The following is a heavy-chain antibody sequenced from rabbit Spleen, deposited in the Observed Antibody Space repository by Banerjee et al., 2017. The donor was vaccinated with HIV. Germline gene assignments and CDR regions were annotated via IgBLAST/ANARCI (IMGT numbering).Heavy chain of an antibody. CDR2: IYAGSNGGT. V-gene: IGHV1S45*01. D-gene: IGHD8-1*01. CDR1: GFTVSSVYW. CDR3: ARDTGSSFSSYGMDL. Sequence: QEQLKESGGGLVKPEGSLKLSCKASGFTVSSVYWICWVRQAPGKGLEWIACIYAGSNGGTYYANWAKGRFTISKTSSTTVTLQMTSLTTADTATYFCARDTGSSFSSYGMDLWGQGTLGTVS. J-gene: IGHJ6*01.